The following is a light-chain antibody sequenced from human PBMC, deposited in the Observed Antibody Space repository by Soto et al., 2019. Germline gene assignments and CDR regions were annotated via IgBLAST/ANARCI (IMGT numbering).Light chain of an antibody. CDR1: SRDVGAYSY. Sequence: QSVLTQPASVSGSPGQSITISCTGTSRDVGAYSYVSWYQQHPGKAPKLIIYDVSDRPSGISSRFSGSKSDNTASLPISGLQAEDEAEYYCSSYTSSTTYVFGTGTKVTVL. J-gene: IGLJ1*01. CDR3: SSYTSSTTYV. CDR2: DVS. V-gene: IGLV2-14*01.